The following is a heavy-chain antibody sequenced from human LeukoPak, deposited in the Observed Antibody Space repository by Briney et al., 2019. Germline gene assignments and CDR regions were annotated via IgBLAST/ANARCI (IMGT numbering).Heavy chain of an antibody. V-gene: IGHV1-2*02. CDR2: INPNSGGT. D-gene: IGHD6-6*01. Sequence: ASVKVSCKASGYTFTGYYMHWVRQAPGQGLEWMGWINPNSGGTNYAQKFQGRVTMTRDTSISTAYMELNRLRSDDTAVYYCASPYSSSSPYYYYMDVWGKGTTVTVSS. J-gene: IGHJ6*03. CDR1: GYTFTGYY. CDR3: ASPYSSSSPYYYYMDV.